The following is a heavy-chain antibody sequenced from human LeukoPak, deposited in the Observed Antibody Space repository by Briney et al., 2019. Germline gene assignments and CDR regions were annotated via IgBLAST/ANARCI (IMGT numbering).Heavy chain of an antibody. CDR2: ISYDGSNK. CDR3: ARDRSLTGYSDY. J-gene: IGHJ4*02. Sequence: GRSLRLSCVASGFTFSSYAMHWVRQAPGKGLEWVAVISYDGSNKYYADSVKGRFTISRDNSKNTLYLQMNSLRAEDTAVYYCARDRSLTGYSDYWGQGTLVTVTS. CDR1: GFTFSSYA. D-gene: IGHD3-9*01. V-gene: IGHV3-30-3*01.